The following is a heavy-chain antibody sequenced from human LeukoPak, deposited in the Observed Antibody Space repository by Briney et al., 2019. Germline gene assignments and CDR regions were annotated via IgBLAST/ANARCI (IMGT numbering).Heavy chain of an antibody. CDR1: GYTFTSYY. V-gene: IGHV1-46*01. D-gene: IGHD3-22*01. CDR3: AGSGDYDSSGYLLDY. J-gene: IGHJ4*02. Sequence: GASVKVSCKASGYTFTSYYMHWVRQAPGQGLEWMGIINPSGGSTSYAQKFQGRVTMSRDTSTSTVYMELSSLRSEDTAVYYCAGSGDYDSSGYLLDYWGQGTLVTVSS. CDR2: INPSGGST.